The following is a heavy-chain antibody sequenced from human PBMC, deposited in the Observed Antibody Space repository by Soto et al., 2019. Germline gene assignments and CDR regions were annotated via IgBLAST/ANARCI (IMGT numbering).Heavy chain of an antibody. CDR1: GFILSDCA. D-gene: IGHD7-27*01. J-gene: IGHJ6*03. V-gene: IGHV3-48*01. CDR2: ISSSSSVI. Sequence: EVQLVESGGGLVQPGGSPRLSCATSGFILSDCAMNWVRQAPGNGLEWVSYISSSSSVIDYADSVKGRFTVSRDNARNSLYLQMNSLRAEDTAVYYCARDLSWGSNWYYYMDVWGKGTTVTVSS. CDR3: ARDLSWGSNWYYYMDV.